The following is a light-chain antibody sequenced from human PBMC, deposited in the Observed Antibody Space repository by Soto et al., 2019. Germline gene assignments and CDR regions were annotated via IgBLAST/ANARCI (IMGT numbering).Light chain of an antibody. CDR1: QSVIGSY. Sequence: EIALTQSPGTLSLSPGERATLSCRASQSVIGSYLAWYQQRPGQAPRLLIYGASSRATGIPDRFSGSGSGTDFTLTISKLEPEDFAFYYCQQRSNWPRTFGQGTKVDI. CDR3: QQRSNWPRT. J-gene: IGKJ1*01. V-gene: IGKV3D-20*02. CDR2: GAS.